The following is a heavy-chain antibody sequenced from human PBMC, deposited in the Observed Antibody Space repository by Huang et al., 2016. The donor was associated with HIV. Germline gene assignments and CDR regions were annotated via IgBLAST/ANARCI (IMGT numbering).Heavy chain of an antibody. CDR1: GFTFSSFG. J-gene: IGHJ4*02. Sequence: QVQLVESGGGAVQPGGSLRLSCAAAGFTFSSFGMHWVRQRPGQGLEWLTFVRYDGSKTTYADSVKGRFTISRDNSDNTLFRQMNTLTSDDTALYYCAKDEKQFCTGGSCHSSNIDSWGQGTLVTVSS. CDR2: VRYDGSKT. CDR3: AKDEKQFCTGGSCHSSNIDS. D-gene: IGHD2-8*02. V-gene: IGHV3-30*02.